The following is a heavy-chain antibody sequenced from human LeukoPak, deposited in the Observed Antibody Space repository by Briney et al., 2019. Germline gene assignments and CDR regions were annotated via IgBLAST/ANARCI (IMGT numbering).Heavy chain of an antibody. Sequence: PSETLSLTCTVSGYSISSGYYWGWIRPPPGKGLEWIGSIYHSGSTYYNPSLKSRVTISVDTSKNQFSLKLSSVTAADTAVYYCARDYDYVWGSYFDYWGQGTLVTVSS. CDR2: IYHSGST. V-gene: IGHV4-38-2*02. CDR1: GYSISSGYY. CDR3: ARDYDYVWGSYFDY. J-gene: IGHJ4*02. D-gene: IGHD3-16*01.